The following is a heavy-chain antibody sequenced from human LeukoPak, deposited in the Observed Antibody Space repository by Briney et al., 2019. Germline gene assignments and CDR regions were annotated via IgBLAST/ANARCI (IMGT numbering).Heavy chain of an antibody. CDR1: GGSFSGYY. CDR2: INHSGST. J-gene: IGHJ6*03. Sequence: SETLSLTCAVYGGSFSGYYWSWIRQPPGKGLEWIGEINHSGSTNYNPSLKSRVTISVDTSKNQFSLKLSSVTAADTAVYYCARVGPSYYMDVWGKGTTVTVSS. V-gene: IGHV4-34*01. CDR3: ARVGPSYYMDV.